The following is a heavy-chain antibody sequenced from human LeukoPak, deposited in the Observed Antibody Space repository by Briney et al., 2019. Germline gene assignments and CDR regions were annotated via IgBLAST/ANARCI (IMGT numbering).Heavy chain of an antibody. CDR1: GFIFHVYA. D-gene: IGHD1-26*01. Sequence: GGSLRLSCAASGFIFHVYATHWVRQAPGKRLEWVSLISGDSNSTFYAGSVKGRFTISRDNSKNSLYLQMNSLRSEDTALYYCVKDLGVGATTFDYWGQGTLVTVSS. V-gene: IGHV3-43*02. CDR3: VKDLGVGATTFDY. J-gene: IGHJ4*02. CDR2: ISGDSNST.